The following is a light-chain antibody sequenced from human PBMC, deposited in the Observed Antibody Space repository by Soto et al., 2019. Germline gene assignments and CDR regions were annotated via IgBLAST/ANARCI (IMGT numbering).Light chain of an antibody. CDR1: QSISTY. CDR3: QQSYSTPRT. Sequence: IQMTQSPSSLSAYVGDRVTITCGASQSISTYLNWYQQKPGKAPNLLIYTTSSLESGVPSRFSGSGSGTDFTLTISSLQPEDFATYYCQQSYSTPRTFGQGSNVDI. V-gene: IGKV1-39*01. CDR2: TTS. J-gene: IGKJ1*01.